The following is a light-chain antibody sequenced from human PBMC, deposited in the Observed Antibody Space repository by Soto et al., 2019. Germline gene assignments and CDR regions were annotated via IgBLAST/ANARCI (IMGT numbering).Light chain of an antibody. CDR1: RSVGSY. CDR3: QQRSDWPWT. CDR2: DAS. Sequence: DIVLTQSPATLSLSPWERAALSCRASRSVGSYLAWYQQKPGQAPRLLIYDASNRATGIPARFSGSGSGTDFTLTISSLEPEDFAVYYCQQRSDWPWTFGQGTKVDIK. J-gene: IGKJ1*01. V-gene: IGKV3-11*01.